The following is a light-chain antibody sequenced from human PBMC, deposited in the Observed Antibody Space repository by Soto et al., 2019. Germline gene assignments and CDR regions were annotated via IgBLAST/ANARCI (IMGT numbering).Light chain of an antibody. V-gene: IGLV2-11*01. CDR3: CSYAGSYAI. CDR2: DVS. CDR1: SSDVGGYNY. J-gene: IGLJ1*01. Sequence: QSALTQPRSVSGSPGQSVTISCTGTSSDVGGYNYVSWYQQHPGKAPKLMIYDVSKRPSGVPDRFSGSKSGNTASLTSSGLQAEDEADYFCCSYAGSYAILGTGTKVTVL.